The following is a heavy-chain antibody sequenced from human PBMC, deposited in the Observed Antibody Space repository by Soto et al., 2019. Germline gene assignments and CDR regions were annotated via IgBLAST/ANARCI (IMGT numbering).Heavy chain of an antibody. CDR2: IYYSGST. J-gene: IGHJ4*02. Sequence: SETLSLSCTVSGGSISSGDYYWSWIRQPPGKGLEWIGYIYYSGSTYYNPSLKSRVTISVDKSKNQFSLKLSSVTAADTAVYFCPRAPNTNFFDYWGQGALVTVS. V-gene: IGHV4-30-4*01. D-gene: IGHD3-10*02. CDR3: PRAPNTNFFDY. CDR1: GGSISSGDYY.